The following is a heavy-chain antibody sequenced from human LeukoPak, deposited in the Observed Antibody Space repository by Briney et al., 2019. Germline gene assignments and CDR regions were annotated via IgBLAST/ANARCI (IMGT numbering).Heavy chain of an antibody. D-gene: IGHD3-22*01. CDR1: GGSFSGYY. CDR2: INHSGST. Sequence: SETLSLTCAVYGGSFSGYYWSWIRQPPGKELEWIGEINHSGSTNYNPSLKSRVTISVDTSKNQFSLKLSSVTAADTAVYYCARVVRRGYDSSGYLDYWGQGTLVTVSS. J-gene: IGHJ4*02. CDR3: ARVVRRGYDSSGYLDY. V-gene: IGHV4-34*01.